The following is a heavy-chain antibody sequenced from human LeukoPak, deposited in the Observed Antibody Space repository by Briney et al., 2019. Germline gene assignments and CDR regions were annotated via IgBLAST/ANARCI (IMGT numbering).Heavy chain of an antibody. CDR1: GGTFSSYA. CDR2: IIPIFGTA. Sequence: ASVKVSCKASGGTFSSYAISWVRQAPGQGLEWMGGIIPIFGTANYAQKFQGRVTITTDESTSTAYMELSSLRSEDTAVYYCARERDGYNPYFDYWGQGTLVTVSS. D-gene: IGHD5-24*01. CDR3: ARERDGYNPYFDY. V-gene: IGHV1-69*05. J-gene: IGHJ4*02.